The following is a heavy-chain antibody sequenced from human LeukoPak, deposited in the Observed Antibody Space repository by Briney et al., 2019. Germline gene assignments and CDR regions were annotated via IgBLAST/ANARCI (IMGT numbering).Heavy chain of an antibody. CDR2: IKQDGSEK. CDR1: GFTVSSYW. CDR3: ARLYCSTISCLCFDY. Sequence: GGSLRHSCAASGFTVSSYWMSWVRQAPGKGLEWVANIKQDGSEKYSVDSVKGRFTISRDNAKNSLYLQMNSLRGEDTAVYYCARLYCSTISCLCFDYWGQGTLVTVSS. J-gene: IGHJ4*02. D-gene: IGHD2-2*01. V-gene: IGHV3-7*01.